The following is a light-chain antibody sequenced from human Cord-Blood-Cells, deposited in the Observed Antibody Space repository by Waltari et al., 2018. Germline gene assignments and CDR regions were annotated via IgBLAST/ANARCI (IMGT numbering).Light chain of an antibody. CDR3: QQLNSYLPLT. J-gene: IGKJ4*01. CDR1: QGISSY. CDR2: AAS. V-gene: IGKV1-9*01. Sequence: IQLTQSPSSLSASVGDRVTITCRASQGISSYLAWYQQKPGKAPKLLIYAASTVQSGVPSRFSGSGSGTDFTLTIRSLQPEDFATYYCQQLNSYLPLTFGGGTKVEIK.